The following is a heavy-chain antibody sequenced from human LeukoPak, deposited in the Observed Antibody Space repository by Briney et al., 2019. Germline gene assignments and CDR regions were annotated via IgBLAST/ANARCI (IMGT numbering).Heavy chain of an antibody. CDR3: ARVVKSGRSYYFDY. D-gene: IGHD3-3*01. Sequence: GGTLRLSCAASGFTFTNNGINWVRQAPGKGLEWVSGISPRGDITYYSDSVQGWFTISRDNSKNTVYLQMNSLRAEDTAVYYCARVVKSGRSYYFDYWGQGTLVTVSS. CDR2: ISPRGDIT. V-gene: IGHV3-23*01. J-gene: IGHJ4*02. CDR1: GFTFTNNG.